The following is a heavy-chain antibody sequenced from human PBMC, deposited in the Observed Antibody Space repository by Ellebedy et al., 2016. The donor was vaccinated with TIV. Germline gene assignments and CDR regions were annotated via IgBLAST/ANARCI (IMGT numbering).Heavy chain of an antibody. CDR1: GYTFTSYD. Sequence: ASVKVSXXASGYTFTSYDINWVRQATGQGLEWMGWMNPNSGNTGYAQKFQGRVTMTRNTSISTAYMELSSLRSEDTAVYYCATPGGDSGTNGMDVWGQGTTVTVSS. CDR3: ATPGGDSGTNGMDV. CDR2: MNPNSGNT. D-gene: IGHD3-10*01. V-gene: IGHV1-8*01. J-gene: IGHJ6*02.